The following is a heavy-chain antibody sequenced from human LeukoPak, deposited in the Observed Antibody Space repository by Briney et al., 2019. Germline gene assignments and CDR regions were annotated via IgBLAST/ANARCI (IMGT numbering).Heavy chain of an antibody. D-gene: IGHD6-19*01. J-gene: IGHJ4*02. CDR1: GFTFSSYS. V-gene: IGHV3-21*01. Sequence: GGSLRLSCAASGFTFSSYSMNWVRQAPGKGLGWVSSINILSNYIYYADSVKGRFTISRDYAKNSLYLQMNSLRAEDTAVYYCARSGYSSGWYGWYFHYWGQGTLVTVSS. CDR2: INILSNYI. CDR3: ARSGYSSGWYGWYFHY.